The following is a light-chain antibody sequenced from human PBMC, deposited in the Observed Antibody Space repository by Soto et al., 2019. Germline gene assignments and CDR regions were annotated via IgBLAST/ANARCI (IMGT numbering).Light chain of an antibody. Sequence: DIQMTQAPSTLSESVGDRVTITCRASQSISSLLAWYQQKPGKAPKLLIYKASSLESGVPSRFSGSGSGTEFTLTISSLQPDDFATYYCQQYNSYSPWTFGQGTKVEIK. CDR2: KAS. J-gene: IGKJ1*01. CDR3: QQYNSYSPWT. V-gene: IGKV1-5*03. CDR1: QSISSL.